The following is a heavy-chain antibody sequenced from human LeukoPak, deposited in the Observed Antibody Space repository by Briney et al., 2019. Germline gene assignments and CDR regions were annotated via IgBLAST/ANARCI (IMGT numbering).Heavy chain of an antibody. V-gene: IGHV3-48*03. CDR2: ISSSGSTI. CDR1: GFTFSSYE. Sequence: GGSLRLSCVASGFTFSSYEMNWVRQAPGKGLEWVSYISSSGSTIYYADSVKGRFTISRDNAKNSLYLQMNSLRAEDTAVYYCARVVGYYFDYWGQGTLVTVSS. J-gene: IGHJ4*02. CDR3: ARVVGYYFDY. D-gene: IGHD1-26*01.